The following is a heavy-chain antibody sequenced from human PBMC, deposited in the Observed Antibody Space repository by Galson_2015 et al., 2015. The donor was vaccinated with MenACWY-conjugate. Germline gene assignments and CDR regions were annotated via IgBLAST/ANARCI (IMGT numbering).Heavy chain of an antibody. Sequence: SLRLSCAASGFTFSSYAMSWVRQAPGKGLEWVSAISGSGGSTYYADSVKGRFTISRDNSKNTLYLQMNSLRAEDTAVYYCAKDSSDGDYGLDAFDIWGQGTMVTVSS. J-gene: IGHJ3*02. CDR3: AKDSSDGDYGLDAFDI. CDR1: GFTFSSYA. CDR2: ISGSGGST. D-gene: IGHD4-17*01. V-gene: IGHV3-23*01.